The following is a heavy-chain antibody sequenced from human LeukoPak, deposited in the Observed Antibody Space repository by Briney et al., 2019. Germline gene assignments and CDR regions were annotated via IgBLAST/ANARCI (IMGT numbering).Heavy chain of an antibody. Sequence: GGSLRLSCAASGFTFSSYSMNWVRQAPGKGLEWVAVIYYDGSNQYYVDSMKGRFTVSRDNAKNTLYLQMDSLRAEDTAVYYCATDRNSGKYYDYWGQGTLVTVSS. CDR1: GFTFSSYS. J-gene: IGHJ4*02. V-gene: IGHV3-33*08. CDR3: ATDRNSGKYYDY. CDR2: IYYDGSNQ. D-gene: IGHD1-26*01.